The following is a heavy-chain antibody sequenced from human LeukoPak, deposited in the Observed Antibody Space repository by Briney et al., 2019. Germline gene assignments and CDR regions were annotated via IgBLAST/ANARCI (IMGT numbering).Heavy chain of an antibody. V-gene: IGHV3-11*01. CDR1: GFTFSDYY. D-gene: IGHD2-2*01. CDR3: ARSPGLLYAFDI. CDR2: ISSSGSTI. J-gene: IGHJ3*02. Sequence: GGSLRLSCAASGFTFSDYYMSWIRQAPGKGLEWVSYISSSGSTIYYADSVKGRFTISRDNAKISLYLQMNSLRAEDTTVYYSARSPGLLYAFDIWGQGTMVTVSS.